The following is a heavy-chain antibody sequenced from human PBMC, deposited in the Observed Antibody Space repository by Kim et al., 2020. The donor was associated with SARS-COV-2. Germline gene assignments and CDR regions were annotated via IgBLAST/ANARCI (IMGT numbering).Heavy chain of an antibody. Sequence: SETLSLTCTVSGGSISSGGYYWSWIRQHPGKGLEWIGYIYYSGSTYYNPSLKSRVTISVDTSKNQFSLKLSSVTAADTAVYYCARVAGDGYNPIGYWGQGTLVTVSS. CDR1: GGSISSGGYY. D-gene: IGHD5-12*01. CDR3: ARVAGDGYNPIGY. V-gene: IGHV4-31*03. CDR2: IYYSGST. J-gene: IGHJ4*02.